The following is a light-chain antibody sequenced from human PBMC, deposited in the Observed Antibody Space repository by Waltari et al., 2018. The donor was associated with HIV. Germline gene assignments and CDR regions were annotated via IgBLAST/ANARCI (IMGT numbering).Light chain of an antibody. J-gene: IGKJ1*01. CDR2: GAS. V-gene: IGKV3-15*01. Sequence: EIVMTQSPATLSVSPGERATLSCRASQSVSSNVAWYQQKPGQAPRLLIYGASTRATGVPARFSGSWSGTEFTLTISSLQSEDFAVYYCQQYSNRPPRTFGQGTKVEVK. CDR3: QQYSNRPPRT. CDR1: QSVSSN.